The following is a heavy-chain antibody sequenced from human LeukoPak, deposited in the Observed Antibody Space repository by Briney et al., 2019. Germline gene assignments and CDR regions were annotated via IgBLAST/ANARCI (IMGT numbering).Heavy chain of an antibody. Sequence: SQTLSLTCTVSGGSSSSGSYYWSWIRQPAGKGLEWIGRIYTSGSTNYNPSLTSRVTISVDTSKNQFSLRLSSVTAADTALYYCARSGWHSSGYPITFDYWGQGTLVTVSS. CDR1: GGSSSSGSYY. D-gene: IGHD3-22*01. CDR3: ARSGWHSSGYPITFDY. J-gene: IGHJ4*02. CDR2: IYTSGST. V-gene: IGHV4-61*02.